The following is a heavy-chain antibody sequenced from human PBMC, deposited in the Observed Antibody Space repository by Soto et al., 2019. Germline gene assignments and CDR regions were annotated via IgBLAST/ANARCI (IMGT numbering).Heavy chain of an antibody. V-gene: IGHV3-23*01. CDR3: AKDRRSGWNDYFQH. D-gene: IGHD6-19*01. CDR1: GFTFSTYA. CDR2: ISDSGSST. J-gene: IGHJ1*01. Sequence: GGSLRLSCAASGFTFSTYAMTWVRQAPGRGLEWVSGISDSGSSTYYADSVKGRFTISRDNSKSTLFLQMNSLRVEDTAVYYCAKDRRSGWNDYFQHWGQGTPVTVSS.